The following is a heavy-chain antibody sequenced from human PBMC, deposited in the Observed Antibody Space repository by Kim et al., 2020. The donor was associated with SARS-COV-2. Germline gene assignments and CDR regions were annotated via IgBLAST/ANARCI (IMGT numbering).Heavy chain of an antibody. D-gene: IGHD4-17*01. Sequence: GGSLRLSCAASGFTFNSYEMNWVRQAPGKGLEWVSHISSGGSTIYYADSLKGRFTISRDNAKNSLYLQMNSLRAEDTAVYYCARGWNDYGDYWGQGTLVTVSS. CDR2: ISSGGSTI. V-gene: IGHV3-48*03. CDR1: GFTFNSYE. CDR3: ARGWNDYGDY. J-gene: IGHJ4*02.